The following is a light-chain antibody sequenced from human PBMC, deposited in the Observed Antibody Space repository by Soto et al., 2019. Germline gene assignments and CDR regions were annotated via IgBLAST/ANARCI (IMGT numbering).Light chain of an antibody. J-gene: IGLJ1*01. CDR3: QSYDGSLGGFYV. V-gene: IGLV1-40*01. CDR1: GSNIGAGYD. CDR2: SNS. Sequence: QSVLTQPPSVSGAPEQRVTISCSGSGSNIGAGYDVHWYQQLPGTAPNLLISSNSNRPSGVPDRFSGSKSGTSASLAITGLQAEEEAEYYCQSYDGSLGGFYVFGTGTKVTVL.